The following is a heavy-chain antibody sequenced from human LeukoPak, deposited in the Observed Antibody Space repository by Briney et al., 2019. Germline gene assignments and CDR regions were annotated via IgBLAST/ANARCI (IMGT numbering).Heavy chain of an antibody. Sequence: GGSLRLSCAASGFTLSSYSMNWVRQAPGKGLEWVSYISSSSSTIYYADSVKGRFTISRDIAKNSLYLQMNSLRDEDTAVYYCARDRSPYESSAYYLDYWGQGTLVTVSS. D-gene: IGHD3-22*01. CDR1: GFTLSSYS. CDR2: ISSSSSTI. V-gene: IGHV3-48*02. J-gene: IGHJ4*02. CDR3: ARDRSPYESSAYYLDY.